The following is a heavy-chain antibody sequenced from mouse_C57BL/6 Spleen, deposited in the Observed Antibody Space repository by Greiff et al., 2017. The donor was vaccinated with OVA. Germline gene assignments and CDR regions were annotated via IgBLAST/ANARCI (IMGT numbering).Heavy chain of an antibody. CDR3: AREPYYYGSSYGYFDV. CDR1: GYSITSGYD. Sequence: EVKLQESGPGMVKPSQSLSLTCTVTGYSITSGYDWHWIRHFPGNKLEWMGYISYSGSTNYNPSLKSRISITHDTSKNHFFLKLNSVTTEDTATYYCAREPYYYGSSYGYFDVWGTGTTVTVSS. V-gene: IGHV3-1*01. D-gene: IGHD1-1*01. CDR2: ISYSGST. J-gene: IGHJ1*03.